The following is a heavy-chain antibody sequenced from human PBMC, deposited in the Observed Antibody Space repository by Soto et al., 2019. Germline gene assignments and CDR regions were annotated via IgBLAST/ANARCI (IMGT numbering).Heavy chain of an antibody. CDR1: GGTFSNYS. CDR3: ARSAGYSSGWHQKPFNWFDP. V-gene: IGHV1-69*13. CDR2: IIPIFGTA. J-gene: IGHJ5*02. Sequence: GASVKVSCKASGGTFSNYSISWVRQAPGQGLEWVGGIIPIFGTAHYAQKFQGRVTMTADESTSTAYMEVSSLRSEDSAVYYCARSAGYSSGWHQKPFNWFDPWGQGTLVTVSS. D-gene: IGHD6-19*01.